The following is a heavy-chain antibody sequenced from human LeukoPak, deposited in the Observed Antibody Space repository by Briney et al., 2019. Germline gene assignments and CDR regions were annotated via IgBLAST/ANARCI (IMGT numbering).Heavy chain of an antibody. J-gene: IGHJ4*02. D-gene: IGHD3-22*01. V-gene: IGHV3-30*04. CDR3: ARDLRNYYDSSGYNY. CDR1: GFTFSSYA. CDR2: ISYDGSNK. Sequence: GGSLRLSCAASGFTFSSYAMHWVRQAPGKGLEWVAVISYDGSNKYYADSVKGRFTISRDNSKNTLYLQMNSLRAEDTAVYYCARDLRNYYDSSGYNYWGQGTLVIVSS.